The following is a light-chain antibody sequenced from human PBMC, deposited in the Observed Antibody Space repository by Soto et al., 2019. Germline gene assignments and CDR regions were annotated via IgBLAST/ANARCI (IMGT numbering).Light chain of an antibody. Sequence: DITLTQSPSSLSASVGDRVSITCQASQDVINYLNWYQQKPGKAPKLLISDASNLETGVPSRFTGSGSGTHFTLTITNLQPEDFATYFCHQYDDLPLTFGGGTHVE. V-gene: IGKV1-33*01. CDR3: HQYDDLPLT. CDR2: DAS. J-gene: IGKJ4*01. CDR1: QDVINY.